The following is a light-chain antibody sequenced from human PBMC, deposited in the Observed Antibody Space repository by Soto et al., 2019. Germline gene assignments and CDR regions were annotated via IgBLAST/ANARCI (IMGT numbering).Light chain of an antibody. J-gene: IGLJ2*01. CDR3: SSYAGSSIVV. V-gene: IGLV2-8*01. CDR1: SSDVGGYNF. Sequence: QSALTQPPSASGSPGQSVTISCTGTSSDVGGYNFVSWYQQHPGKAPKLMIYEVSERPSGVPDRFSGSKSGNTASLTVSGLQVEEEADYYCSSYAGSSIVVFGGGTKLTVL. CDR2: EVS.